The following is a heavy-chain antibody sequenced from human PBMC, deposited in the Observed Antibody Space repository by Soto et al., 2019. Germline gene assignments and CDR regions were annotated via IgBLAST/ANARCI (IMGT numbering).Heavy chain of an antibody. D-gene: IGHD6-13*01. J-gene: IGHJ5*02. Sequence: SVKVSCKASGGTFSSYTISWVRQAPGQGLEWMGRIIPILGIANYAQKFQGRVTITADKSTSTAYMELSSLRSEDTAVYYCASRSGSGVAAAHNWFDPWGQGTLVTVSS. CDR3: ASRSGSGVAAAHNWFDP. V-gene: IGHV1-69*02. CDR1: GGTFSSYT. CDR2: IIPILGIA.